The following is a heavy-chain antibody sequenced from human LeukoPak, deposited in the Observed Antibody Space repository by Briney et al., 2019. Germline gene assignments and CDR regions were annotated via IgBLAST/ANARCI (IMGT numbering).Heavy chain of an antibody. J-gene: IGHJ6*02. CDR2: ISSSSSYI. CDR1: GFTFSSYS. V-gene: IGHV3-21*01. CDR3: ACQRTHPWYYGMDV. D-gene: IGHD1-14*01. Sequence: PGGSLRLSCAASGFTFSSYSMNWVRQAPGKGLEWVSSISSSSSYIYYADSVKGRFTISRDNAKNSLYLQMNSLRAEDTAVYYCACQRTHPWYYGMDVWGQGTTVTVSS.